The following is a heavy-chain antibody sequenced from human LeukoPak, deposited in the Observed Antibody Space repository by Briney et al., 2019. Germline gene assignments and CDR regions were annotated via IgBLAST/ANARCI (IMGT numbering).Heavy chain of an antibody. D-gene: IGHD3-9*01. Sequence: PGGSLRLSCAASGFTFDDYGMSWVRQAPGKGLEWVSGINWNGGSTGYADSVKGRFTISRDNSKNTLYLQMNSLRAEDTAVYYCANRGGVYFDWFLLYWGQGTLVTVSS. V-gene: IGHV3-20*04. J-gene: IGHJ4*02. CDR2: INWNGGST. CDR1: GFTFDDYG. CDR3: ANRGGVYFDWFLLY.